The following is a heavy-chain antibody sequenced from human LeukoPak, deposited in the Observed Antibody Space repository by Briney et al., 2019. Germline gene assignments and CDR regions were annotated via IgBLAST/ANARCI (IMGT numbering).Heavy chain of an antibody. D-gene: IGHD6-6*01. CDR2: ISSSSSYI. Sequence: GGSLRLSCAASGFTFSSYSMNWVRQAPGKGLEWVSSISSSSSYIYYADSVQGRFTISRDNAKNSLYLQMNSLRAEDTAVYYCARVRIAARPPLPFDYWGQGTLVTVSS. V-gene: IGHV3-21*01. J-gene: IGHJ4*02. CDR1: GFTFSSYS. CDR3: ARVRIAARPPLPFDY.